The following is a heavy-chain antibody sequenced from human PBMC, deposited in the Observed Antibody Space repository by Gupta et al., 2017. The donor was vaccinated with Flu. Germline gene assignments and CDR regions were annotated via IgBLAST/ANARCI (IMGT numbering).Heavy chain of an antibody. CDR3: ARETGGCPADS. V-gene: IGHV4-39*02. CDR2: MFHSGST. D-gene: IGHD6-25*01. J-gene: IGHJ5*01. CDR1: SISSSGFW. Sequence: SISSSGFWWGWIRQPPGKGLEWIGSMFHSGSTDDNPSLKSQVSISAETSKNQFSLRLRNVQAADTALYYWARETGGCPADSWGQGTLVPVSS.